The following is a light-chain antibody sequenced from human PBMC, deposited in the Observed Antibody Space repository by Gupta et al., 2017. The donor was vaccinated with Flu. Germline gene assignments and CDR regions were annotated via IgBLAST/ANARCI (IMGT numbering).Light chain of an antibody. CDR2: GAS. J-gene: IGKJ2*01. CDR1: QSVSSN. Sequence: TLSVSPGERATLAGRASQSVSSNLAWYQQKPGQAPRLLIYGASTRATGIPARFSGSGSGTEFTLTISSLQSEDFAVYYCQQYNNWPPAGAFGQGTKLEIK. CDR3: QQYNNWPPAGA. V-gene: IGKV3-15*01.